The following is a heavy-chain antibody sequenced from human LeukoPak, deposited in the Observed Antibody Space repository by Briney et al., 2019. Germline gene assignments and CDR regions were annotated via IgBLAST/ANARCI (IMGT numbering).Heavy chain of an antibody. CDR3: TRLALVTTSGAFSDY. J-gene: IGHJ4*02. CDR2: IVHIGTGT. Sequence: GGSLRLSCAASEFTFSSHDMRWVRQAPGKGLEWVSSIVHIGTGTYYADSVKGRFTISRDNSKNTLFLQMNSLSAEDTAVYYCTRLALVTTSGAFSDYWGQGTLVIVSS. V-gene: IGHV3-23*01. D-gene: IGHD4-17*01. CDR1: EFTFSSHD.